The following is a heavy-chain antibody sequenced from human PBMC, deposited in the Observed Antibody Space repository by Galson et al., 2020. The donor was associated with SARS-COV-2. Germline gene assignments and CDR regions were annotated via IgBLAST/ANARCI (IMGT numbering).Heavy chain of an antibody. D-gene: IGHD5-12*01. CDR1: GGSVSSGSYY. V-gene: IGHV4-61*01. CDR3: ARVEEWLRAFDI. Sequence: SQTLSLTCTVPGGSVSSGSYYWSWIRQHPGKGVEWIGYIYYSGSTNYNPSLKSRVTISVDTSKNQFSLKLSSVTAADTAVYYCARVEEWLRAFDIWGQGTMVTVSS. CDR2: IYYSGST. J-gene: IGHJ3*02.